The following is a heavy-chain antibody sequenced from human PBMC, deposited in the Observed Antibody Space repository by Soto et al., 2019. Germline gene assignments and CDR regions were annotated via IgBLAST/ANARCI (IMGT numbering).Heavy chain of an antibody. CDR1: GYTFTSYG. Sequence: QVQLVQSGAEVKKPGASVKVSCKASGYTFTSYGISWVRQAPGQGLEWMGWISDYNGNTNYAQKRLGRVTMTPDTSPSQAYMELRSLRSDDRAVYYCARSKWVYGGYSSFDYWGQGTLVTVSS. D-gene: IGHD5-12*01. CDR3: ARSKWVYGGYSSFDY. J-gene: IGHJ4*02. V-gene: IGHV1-18*01. CDR2: ISDYNGNT.